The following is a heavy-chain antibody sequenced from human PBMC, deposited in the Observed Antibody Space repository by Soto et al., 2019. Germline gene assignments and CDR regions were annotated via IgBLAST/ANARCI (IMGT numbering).Heavy chain of an antibody. D-gene: IGHD1-26*01. Sequence: QVQLVESGGGVVQPGRSLRLSCAASGFTFSSYGMHWVRQAPGKGLEWVAVISYDGSNKYYADSVKGRFTISRDNSKNTLYLQMNSLRAEDTAVYYCAKDWDGFPGVYWGQGTLVTVSS. CDR2: ISYDGSNK. J-gene: IGHJ4*02. CDR3: AKDWDGFPGVY. CDR1: GFTFSSYG. V-gene: IGHV3-30*18.